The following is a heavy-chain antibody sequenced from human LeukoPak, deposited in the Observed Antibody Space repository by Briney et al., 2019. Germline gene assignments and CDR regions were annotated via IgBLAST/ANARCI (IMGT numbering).Heavy chain of an antibody. D-gene: IGHD6-13*01. Sequence: GGSLRLSCAASGFTFNSHWMSWVRQAPGKGLEWVANIKHEGSEKYYVDSVKGRFTISRDNAKNSLYLQMNSLRAEDTAVYYCARPRAAAGDYWGQGTLVTVSS. CDR1: GFTFNSHW. CDR2: IKHEGSEK. V-gene: IGHV3-7*01. J-gene: IGHJ4*02. CDR3: ARPRAAAGDY.